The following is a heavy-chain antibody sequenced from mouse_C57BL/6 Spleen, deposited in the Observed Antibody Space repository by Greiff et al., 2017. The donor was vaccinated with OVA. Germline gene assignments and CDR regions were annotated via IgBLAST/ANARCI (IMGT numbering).Heavy chain of an antibody. V-gene: IGHV1-80*01. J-gene: IGHJ4*01. CDR2: IYPGDGDT. CDR3: ARDYYGSSSYAMDY. Sequence: QVQLQQSGAELVKPGASVKISCKASGYAFSSYWMNWVKQRPGKGLEWIGQIYPGDGDTNYHGKFKGKATLTADKSSSTAYMQLSSLTSEDSAVYFCARDYYGSSSYAMDYWGQGTSVTVSS. D-gene: IGHD1-1*01. CDR1: GYAFSSYW.